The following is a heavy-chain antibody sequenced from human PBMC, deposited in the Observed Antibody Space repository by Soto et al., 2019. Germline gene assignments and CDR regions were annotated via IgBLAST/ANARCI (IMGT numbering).Heavy chain of an antibody. Sequence: XXTLSLPFTVCGGSISNSYFHGFPQSPGKGLEWTGYIYSSGSTPYNPSLQNRVTISIDTSKNQVSLKVNSVTAADTAVYYCARDHPHTYGVYYFDYWGQGHPVTVSS. V-gene: IGHV4-59*01. D-gene: IGHD2-8*01. CDR2: IYSSGST. CDR3: ARDHPHTYGVYYFDY. J-gene: IGHJ4*02. CDR1: GGSISNSY.